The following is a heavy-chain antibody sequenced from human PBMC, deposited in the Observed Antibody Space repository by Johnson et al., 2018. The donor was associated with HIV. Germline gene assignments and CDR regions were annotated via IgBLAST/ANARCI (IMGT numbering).Heavy chain of an antibody. Sequence: VQLVESGGELVQPGGSLRLSCAASGFTFSSYAMHWVRQATGKGLEWVSAIGTAGDPSYPGSVKGRFTISRDNAKNSLYLQMNSLRAEDTAVYYCARDLLYNWERRTDAFDIWGQGTKVTVSS. CDR3: ARDLLYNWERRTDAFDI. J-gene: IGHJ3*02. D-gene: IGHD1-20*01. CDR1: GFTFSSYA. CDR2: IGTAGDP. V-gene: IGHV3-13*05.